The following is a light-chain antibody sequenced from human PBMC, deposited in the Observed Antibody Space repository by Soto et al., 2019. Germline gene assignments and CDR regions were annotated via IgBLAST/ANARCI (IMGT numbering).Light chain of an antibody. Sequence: EIVMTQSPATLAVSPGERATLSCRASQSVSTNLAWYQQNPGQAPRLLVYGASARATGIPARFSGSGSGTEFTPTLGSLQSEDFAVYYWQQYNNWPPNLTDGGGTKVEIK. CDR1: QSVSTN. V-gene: IGKV3-15*01. J-gene: IGKJ4*01. CDR3: QQYNNWPPNLT. CDR2: GAS.